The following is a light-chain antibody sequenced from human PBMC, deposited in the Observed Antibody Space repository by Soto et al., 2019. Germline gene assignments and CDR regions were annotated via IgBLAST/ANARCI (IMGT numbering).Light chain of an antibody. Sequence: DIQMTQSPSTLSAFVGDRVTITCRATQSISSWLAWYQQKPGEAPQLLIYKASNLESGVPSRFSGSGSGTDFTLTISSLQPDDFATYYCQQYNSYPLTFGEGPRWRSN. CDR3: QQYNSYPLT. V-gene: IGKV1-5*03. J-gene: IGKJ4*01. CDR1: QSISSW. CDR2: KAS.